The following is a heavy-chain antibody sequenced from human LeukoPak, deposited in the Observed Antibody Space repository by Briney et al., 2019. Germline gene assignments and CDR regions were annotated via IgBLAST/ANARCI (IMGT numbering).Heavy chain of an antibody. CDR1: GFTFSSYA. Sequence: GGSLRLSCAASGFTFSSYAMRWVRQAPGKGLEWVSAISGSGGSTYYADSVKGRFTISRDNSKNTLYLQKNSPRAEDTAVYYCAKDSHTTVTSNLDCWGQGTLVTVSS. J-gene: IGHJ4*02. D-gene: IGHD4-17*01. CDR2: ISGSGGST. V-gene: IGHV3-23*01. CDR3: AKDSHTTVTSNLDC.